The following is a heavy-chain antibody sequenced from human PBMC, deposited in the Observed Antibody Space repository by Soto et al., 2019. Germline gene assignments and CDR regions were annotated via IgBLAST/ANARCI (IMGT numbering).Heavy chain of an antibody. V-gene: IGHV1-69*01. J-gene: IGHJ5*02. CDR1: GGTFSNYA. CDR3: ARANPYTSSFGNWFGT. CDR2: IIPVFGTV. Sequence: QVRLVQSGAEVKKPGSSVKVSCKASGGTFSNYAITWLRLAPGQGLEWLEGIIPVFGTVNYAQKFQGRATITADESTSTAYLELNRLRSEDTAVYYCARANPYTSSFGNWFGTWGQGTLVIVS. D-gene: IGHD6-13*01.